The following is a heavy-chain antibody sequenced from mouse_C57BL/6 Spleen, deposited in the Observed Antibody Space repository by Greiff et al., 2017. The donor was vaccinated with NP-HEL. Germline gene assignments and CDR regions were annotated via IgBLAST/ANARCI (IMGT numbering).Heavy chain of an antibody. CDR2: ISSGGDYI. CDR3: TRDYGEDWFAY. CDR1: GFTFSSYA. V-gene: IGHV5-9-1*02. D-gene: IGHD2-4*01. Sequence: EVMLVESGEGLVKPGGSLKLSCAASGFTFSSYAMSWVRQTPEKRLEWVAYISSGGDYIYYSSPLTGRFTISRDNARNTLYLQMSSLKSEDTAMYYCTRDYGEDWFAYGDQGTLVTVSA. J-gene: IGHJ3*01.